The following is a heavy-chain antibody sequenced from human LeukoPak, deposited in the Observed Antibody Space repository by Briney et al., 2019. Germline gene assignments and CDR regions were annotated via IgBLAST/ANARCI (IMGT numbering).Heavy chain of an antibody. CDR1: GFTFSSYS. CDR3: ASVTFGGVDNEY. D-gene: IGHD3-16*01. V-gene: IGHV3-21*01. J-gene: IGHJ4*02. Sequence: GGSLRLSCAASGFTFSSYSMNWVRQAPGKGLEWVSSISSSSSYIYYADSVKGRFTISRDNAKNSLYLQMNSLRAEDTAVYYCASVTFGGVDNEYWGQGTLVTVAS. CDR2: ISSSSSYI.